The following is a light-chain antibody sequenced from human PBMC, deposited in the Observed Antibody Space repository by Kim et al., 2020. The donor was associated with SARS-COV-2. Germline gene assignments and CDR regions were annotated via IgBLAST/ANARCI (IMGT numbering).Light chain of an antibody. Sequence: VALGKTVRITCQGDGLRSYYATWYQQKQGQAPILVIYGKNNRPSGIPDRFAGSSSGNTASLTITGTQAGDEADYYCNSRDSNDNVVFGGGTQLTVL. CDR3: NSRDSNDNVV. CDR2: GKN. CDR1: GLRSYY. J-gene: IGLJ2*01. V-gene: IGLV3-19*01.